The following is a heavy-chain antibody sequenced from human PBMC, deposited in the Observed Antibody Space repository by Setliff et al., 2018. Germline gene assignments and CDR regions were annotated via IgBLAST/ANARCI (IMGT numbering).Heavy chain of an antibody. CDR3: ARATRNNFDY. CDR2: INPSSGRT. Sequence: RASVKVSCKASGYTFTSHYMHWVRQAPGLGLEWMGTINPSSGRTSYAQKLQGRVTMTRDTSTSTAYMELSSLRSEDTAVYYCARATRNNFDYWGQGTLVTVSS. CDR1: GYTFTSHY. J-gene: IGHJ4*02. V-gene: IGHV1-46*01.